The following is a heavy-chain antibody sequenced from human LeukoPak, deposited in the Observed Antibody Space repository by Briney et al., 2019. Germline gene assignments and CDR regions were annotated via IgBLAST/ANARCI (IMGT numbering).Heavy chain of an antibody. J-gene: IGHJ4*02. D-gene: IGHD3-10*01. CDR3: ATGRDPYKTGH. Sequence: LETLSLTCTFSGGSFSPAHWSWIRQPPGKGLEWIGVICDNGHTDYNPSLKSRVTISVDTSKRQFSLKLSSLAAADTTVYYCATGRDPYKTGHWGQGTLVTVSS. V-gene: IGHV4-59*01. CDR2: ICDNGHT. CDR1: GGSFSPAH.